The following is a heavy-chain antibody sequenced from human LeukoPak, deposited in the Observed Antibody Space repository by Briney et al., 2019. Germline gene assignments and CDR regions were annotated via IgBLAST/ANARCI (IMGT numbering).Heavy chain of an antibody. CDR3: AKIRLMRQQQLVPTTGY. J-gene: IGHJ4*02. D-gene: IGHD6-13*01. CDR2: ISGSGGST. Sequence: GGSLRLSCAAYGFTFSSYAMSWVRQAPGKGLEWVSAISGSGGSTYYADSVKGRFTISRDNSKNTLYLQMNSLRAEDTAVYYCAKIRLMRQQQLVPTTGYWGQGTLVTVSS. V-gene: IGHV3-23*01. CDR1: GFTFSSYA.